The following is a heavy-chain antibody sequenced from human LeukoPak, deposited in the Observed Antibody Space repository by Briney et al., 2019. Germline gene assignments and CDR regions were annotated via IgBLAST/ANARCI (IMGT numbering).Heavy chain of an antibody. V-gene: IGHV3-7*04. CDR3: ARDALFGSGRTHLDF. CDR2: IKHDGGEA. CDR1: EFTFNRYW. D-gene: IGHD3-10*01. Sequence: GGSLRLSCVASASEFTFNRYWMSWVRQAPGKGLQWVANIKHDGGEAFYVDSVKGRFTISRDNARNLLSLQMSSLTIDDTGVYFCARDALFGSGRTHLDFWGQGTLVSVSP. J-gene: IGHJ4*02.